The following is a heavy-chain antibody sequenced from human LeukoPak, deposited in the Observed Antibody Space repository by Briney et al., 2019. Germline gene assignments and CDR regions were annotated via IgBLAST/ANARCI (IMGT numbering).Heavy chain of an antibody. Sequence: GGSLRLSCTASGFPFSDYSMNWVRKAPGKGLEWISYIGISSGNTKYADSVKGRFTISADNARNSLYLQMNSLRVEDTAVYYCARDHNYAFDNWGQGTLVSVSS. J-gene: IGHJ4*02. CDR1: GFPFSDYS. CDR3: ARDHNYAFDN. CDR2: IGISSGNT. V-gene: IGHV3-48*04. D-gene: IGHD1-1*01.